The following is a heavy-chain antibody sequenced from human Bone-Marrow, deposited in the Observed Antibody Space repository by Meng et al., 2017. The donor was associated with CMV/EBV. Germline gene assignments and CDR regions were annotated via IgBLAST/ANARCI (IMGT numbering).Heavy chain of an antibody. CDR2: ISWNSGSI. CDR1: GFTFDDYA. V-gene: IGHV3-9*01. Sequence: GGSLRLSCAASGFTFDDYAMHWVRQAPGKGLEWVSGISWNSGSIGYADSVKGRFTISRDNAKNSLYLQMNSLRAEDTAVYYCARAGDRARWIQLWLVAFDIWGQGTMVTVSS. J-gene: IGHJ3*02. D-gene: IGHD5-18*01. CDR3: ARAGDRARWIQLWLVAFDI.